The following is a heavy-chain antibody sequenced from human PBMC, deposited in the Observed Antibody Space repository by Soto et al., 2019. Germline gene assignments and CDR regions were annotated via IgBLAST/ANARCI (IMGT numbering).Heavy chain of an antibody. Sequence: GFLRLSCAASGFTFSPYAMHWVRQAPGKGLEWVAVISYDGSNKYYTDSVKGRFTISRDNSKNTLYLEMNSLRAEDTAVYYCAKDHLAVAGIYWGIGHWGQGTLVTVSS. V-gene: IGHV3-30*18. CDR3: AKDHLAVAGIYWGIGH. J-gene: IGHJ4*02. CDR2: ISYDGSNK. D-gene: IGHD6-19*01. CDR1: GFTFSPYA.